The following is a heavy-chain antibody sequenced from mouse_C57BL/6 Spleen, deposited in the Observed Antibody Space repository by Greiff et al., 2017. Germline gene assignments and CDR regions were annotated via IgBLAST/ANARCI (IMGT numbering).Heavy chain of an antibody. Sequence: VQLQQSGPELVKPGASVKISCKASGYAFSSSWMNWVKQRPGKGLEWIGRIDPGDGDTNYNGKFKGKATLTADKSSSTAYMQLSSLTSEDSAVYFGARSDAYYSNPHRVWGTGTTVAVSS. CDR3: ARSDAYYSNPHRV. CDR1: GYAFSSSW. V-gene: IGHV1-82*01. J-gene: IGHJ1*03. D-gene: IGHD2-5*01. CDR2: IDPGDGDT.